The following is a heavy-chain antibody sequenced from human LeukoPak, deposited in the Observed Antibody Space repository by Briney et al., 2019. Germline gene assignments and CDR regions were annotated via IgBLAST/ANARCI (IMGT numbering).Heavy chain of an antibody. CDR1: GYTFTNHG. CDR3: ARDEGYCTITTCYRNWFDP. Sequence: GASVKVSCKASGYTFTNHGISWVRQAPGQGLEWMGWIGTYYGNTNYAQKLQGRVTMTTDTSTSTAFMELRSLRSDDTAVYYCARDEGYCTITTCYRNWFDPWGQGTLVTVSS. V-gene: IGHV1-18*01. J-gene: IGHJ5*02. CDR2: IGTYYGNT. D-gene: IGHD2-2*01.